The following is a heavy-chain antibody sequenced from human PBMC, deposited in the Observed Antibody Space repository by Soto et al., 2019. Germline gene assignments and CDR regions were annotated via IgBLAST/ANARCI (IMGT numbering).Heavy chain of an antibody. J-gene: IGHJ4*02. V-gene: IGHV3-23*01. CDR3: AKVRSTAIFDVVSLFDY. CDR1: RFTFGSYA. Sequence: GGTLRRSXSPSRFTFGSYALSWLRQAPGKGLECVPTISGSGRTTYYADSVKGRFTISRDNPKNTLYLQMNSLRAEDTVVYYCAKVRSTAIFDVVSLFDYWGQKTLLSVSS. CDR2: ISGSGRTT. D-gene: IGHD3-3*01.